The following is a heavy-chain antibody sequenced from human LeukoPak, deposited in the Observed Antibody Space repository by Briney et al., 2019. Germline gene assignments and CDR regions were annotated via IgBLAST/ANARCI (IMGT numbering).Heavy chain of an antibody. V-gene: IGHV1-69*04. CDR3: ATEGVVVPAASQQNDY. CDR2: IIPILGIA. Sequence: SVKVSCKASGGTFSSCVISWVRQAPGQGLEWMGRIIPILGIANYAQKFQGRVTITADKSTSTAHMELSSLRSEDTAVYYCATEGVVVPAASQQNDYWGQGTLVTVSS. J-gene: IGHJ4*02. D-gene: IGHD2-2*01. CDR1: GGTFSSCV.